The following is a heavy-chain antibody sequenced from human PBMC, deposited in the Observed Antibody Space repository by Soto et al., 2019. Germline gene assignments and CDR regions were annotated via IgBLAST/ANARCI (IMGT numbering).Heavy chain of an antibody. Sequence: QVQLVQSGAEVQKPGSSVKVSCKASGGTFSSYTISWVRQAPGQGLEWMGRIIPILGIANYAQKFQGRVTITADKSTSTAYMELSSPRSEDTAVYYCASDRLGSSSWEIYYYYYMDVWGKGTTVTVSS. CDR3: ASDRLGSSSWEIYYYYYMDV. CDR2: IIPILGIA. CDR1: GGTFSSYT. D-gene: IGHD6-6*01. J-gene: IGHJ6*03. V-gene: IGHV1-69*02.